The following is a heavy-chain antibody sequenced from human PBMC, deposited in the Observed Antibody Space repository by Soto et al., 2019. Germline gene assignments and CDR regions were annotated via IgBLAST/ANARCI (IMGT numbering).Heavy chain of an antibody. CDR2: IKQDGSEK. J-gene: IGHJ4*02. V-gene: IGHV3-7*03. CDR3: ARLFIGGLTYYDFWSGYYVDY. CDR1: GFTFSSYW. Sequence: GGSLRLSXAASGFTFSSYWMSWVRQAPGKGLEWVANIKQDGSEKYYVDSVKGRFTISRDNAKNSLYLQMNSLRAEDTAVYYCARLFIGGLTYYDFWSGYYVDYWGQGTLVTVSS. D-gene: IGHD3-3*01.